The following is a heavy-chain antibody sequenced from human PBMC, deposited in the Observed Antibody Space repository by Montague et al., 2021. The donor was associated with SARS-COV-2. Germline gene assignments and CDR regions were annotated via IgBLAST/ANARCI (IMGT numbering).Heavy chain of an antibody. J-gene: IGHJ6*02. CDR1: GFNFNRYA. V-gene: IGHV3-30*04. D-gene: IGHD4-17*01. CDR2: ISYDGTNE. CDR3: ASPLAGNDYDLYYYSGLDV. Sequence: SLRLSCAAPGFNFNRYAMDWVRQAPGKGLEWVAVISYDGTNEDYADSVKGRFTISRDNSKNTLSLQMNSLRAEDTATYYCASPLAGNDYDLYYYSGLDVWGQGTTVTVSS.